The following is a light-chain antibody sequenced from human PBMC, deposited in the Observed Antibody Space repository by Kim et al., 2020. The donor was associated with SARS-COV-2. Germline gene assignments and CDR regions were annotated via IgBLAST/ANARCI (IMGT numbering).Light chain of an antibody. V-gene: IGLV2-18*02. CDR1: SSDVGDFLG. Sequence: GQSVTIACTVSSSDVGDFLGVSWYQQPPRTAPKLMIYDVSDRPSGVPERFSGSKSGNTASLTISGLQAEDEADYYCSSYTSSSTVVFGGGTQLTVL. J-gene: IGLJ2*01. CDR3: SSYTSSSTVV. CDR2: DVS.